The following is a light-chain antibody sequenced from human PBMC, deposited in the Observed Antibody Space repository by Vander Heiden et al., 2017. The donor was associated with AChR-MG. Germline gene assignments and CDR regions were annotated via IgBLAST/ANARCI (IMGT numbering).Light chain of an antibody. CDR3: SSYAGSNNVK. J-gene: IGLJ2*01. CDR1: RSDVGVYNY. V-gene: IGLV2-8*01. CDR2: EVS. Sequence: QSALTQPTSASGFPGQSVTISCTGTRSDVGVYNYVSWYHHHPGKAPRLMIYEVSKRPAGVPERFSGSKSGNTASRTVSGLQAEDEADYYCSSYAGSNNVKFGGGTRLTVL.